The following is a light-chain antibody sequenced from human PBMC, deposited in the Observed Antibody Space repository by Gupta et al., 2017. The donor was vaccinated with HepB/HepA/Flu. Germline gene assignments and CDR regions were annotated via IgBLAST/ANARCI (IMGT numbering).Light chain of an antibody. Sequence: SYVLTQPPSVSVAPGKTARITCGGNNIGSKSVHWYQQKPGPPPVLVVYDDSDRPSGIPERFSGTNDGKTATMTISRVEAGEEADYYCQGWNSSSDQGVFGGGTKLTVL. CDR1: NIGSKS. CDR2: DDS. CDR3: QGWNSSSDQGV. V-gene: IGLV3-21*03. J-gene: IGLJ2*01.